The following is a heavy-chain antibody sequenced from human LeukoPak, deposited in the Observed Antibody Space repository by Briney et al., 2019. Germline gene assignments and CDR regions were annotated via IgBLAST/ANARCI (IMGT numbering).Heavy chain of an antibody. Sequence: GGSLRLSCAASGFTFSSYGMHWVRQAPGKGLEWVAVIWYDGSNKYYADSVKGRFTISRDHSKNTLYLQMNSLRAEDTTVYYCARALRLGGFDYWGQGTLVTVSS. CDR2: IWYDGSNK. J-gene: IGHJ4*02. V-gene: IGHV3-33*01. D-gene: IGHD5/OR15-5a*01. CDR3: ARALRLGGFDY. CDR1: GFTFSSYG.